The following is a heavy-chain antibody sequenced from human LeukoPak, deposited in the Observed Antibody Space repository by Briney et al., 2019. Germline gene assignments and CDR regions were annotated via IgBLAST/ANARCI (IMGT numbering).Heavy chain of an antibody. CDR3: ARDAGRREDH. CDR2: ISGSGGST. V-gene: IGHV3-23*01. CDR1: GFTFSSYG. J-gene: IGHJ4*01. Sequence: GGTLRLSCAASGFTFSSYGMSWVRQAPGKGLEWVSAISGSGGSTYYADSVKGRFTISRDNSKNTLYLQMNSLRAEDTAVYYCARDAGRREDHWGHGALVTVSS.